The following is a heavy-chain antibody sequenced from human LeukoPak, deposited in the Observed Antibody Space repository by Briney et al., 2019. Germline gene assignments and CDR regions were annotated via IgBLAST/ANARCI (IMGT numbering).Heavy chain of an antibody. CDR2: IYPGDSDT. CDR1: GYSFTSYW. D-gene: IGHD6-25*01. J-gene: IGHJ4*02. CDR3: ARLLAAPYYINY. V-gene: IGHV5-51*01. Sequence: GESLKISCKGSGYSFTSYWIGWVRQLPGKGLEWMGIIYPGDSDTRYSPSFQGQVTISVDTSIDTAYLQWSSVRASDTAMYYCARLLAAPYYINYWGQGTLVTVSS.